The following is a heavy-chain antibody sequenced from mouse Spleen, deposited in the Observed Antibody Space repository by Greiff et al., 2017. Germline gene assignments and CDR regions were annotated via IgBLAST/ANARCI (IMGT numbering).Heavy chain of an antibody. J-gene: IGHJ3*01. CDR3: ARPGSNYVRFFAY. CDR1: GYSFTGYY. Sequence: VQLKESGPELVKPGASVKISCKASGYSFTGYYMNWVKQSPEKSLEWIGEINPSTGGTTYNQKFKAKATLTVDKSSSTAYMQLKSLTSEDSAVYYCARPGSNYVRFFAYWGQGTLVTVSA. D-gene: IGHD2-5*01. CDR2: INPSTGGT. V-gene: IGHV1-42*01.